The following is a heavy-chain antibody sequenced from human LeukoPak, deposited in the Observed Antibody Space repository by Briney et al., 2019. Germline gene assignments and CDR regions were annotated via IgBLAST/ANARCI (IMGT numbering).Heavy chain of an antibody. D-gene: IGHD6-13*01. Sequence: SVTVSCTASGGAFTSYAICWGRQAPGQGLEWMGRVITNLGIANYAQKFQGRVTITADKSTSTAYMELSSLRSADTAVYYCAREGRITTPGTIYFYFGLDLWGQGTTVIVSS. CDR3: AREGRITTPGTIYFYFGLDL. J-gene: IGHJ6*02. V-gene: IGHV1-69*04. CDR2: VITNLGIA. CDR1: GGAFTSYA.